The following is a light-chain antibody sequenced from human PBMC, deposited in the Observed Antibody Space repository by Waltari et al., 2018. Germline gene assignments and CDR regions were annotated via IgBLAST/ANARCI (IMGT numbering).Light chain of an antibody. CDR2: DVT. CDR1: SSDIGGYNY. Sequence: QSALTQPASVSGSPGQSITISCTGTSSDIGGYNYVSWYQQHPDKAPKLMIYDVTKWPSGVSNRFSGSKSGNTASLTISGLQAEDEADYYWTSYTSTNTVIFGGGTKVTAL. V-gene: IGLV2-14*03. CDR3: TSYTSTNTVI. J-gene: IGLJ2*01.